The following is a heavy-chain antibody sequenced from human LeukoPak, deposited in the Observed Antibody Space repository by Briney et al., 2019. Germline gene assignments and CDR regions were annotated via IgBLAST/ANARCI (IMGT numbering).Heavy chain of an antibody. V-gene: IGHV4-39*01. CDR1: GGSISSSSYY. J-gene: IGHJ4*02. Sequence: PSETLSLTCTVSGGSISSSSYYWGWIRQPPGKGLEWIGSIYYSGSTYCNPSLKSRVTISVDTSKNQFSLKLSSETAADTAVYYCARSYNYDFWSGYFDYWGQGTLVTVSS. D-gene: IGHD3-3*01. CDR2: IYYSGST. CDR3: ARSYNYDFWSGYFDY.